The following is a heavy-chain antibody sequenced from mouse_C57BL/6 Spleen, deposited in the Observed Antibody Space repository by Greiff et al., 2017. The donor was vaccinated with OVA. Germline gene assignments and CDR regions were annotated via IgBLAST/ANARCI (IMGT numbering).Heavy chain of an antibody. J-gene: IGHJ2*01. D-gene: IGHD2-3*01. CDR2: ISRGSSTI. V-gene: IGHV5-17*01. Sequence: EVKLVESGGGLVKPGGSLKLSCAASGFTFSDYGMHWVRQAPEKGLEWVAYISRGSSTIYYADTVKGRFTISRDNAKNTLFLQMTSLRSEDTAMYYCARFYDGYYEDFDYWGQGTTLTVSS. CDR3: ARFYDGYYEDFDY. CDR1: GFTFSDYG.